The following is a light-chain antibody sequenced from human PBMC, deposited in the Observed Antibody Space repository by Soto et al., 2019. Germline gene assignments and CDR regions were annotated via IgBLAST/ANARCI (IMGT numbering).Light chain of an antibody. V-gene: IGKV3-11*01. CDR2: DAS. CDR1: QSVGTS. J-gene: IGKJ5*01. CDR3: QQYENLPT. Sequence: EIVLTQSPATLSLSPGERATFSCKASQSVGTSLAWFQQKPGQAPRLLIYDASVRATGIPARFSGSGSGTDFTLTISRLQPEDIAMYYCQQYENLPTFGQGTRLEIK.